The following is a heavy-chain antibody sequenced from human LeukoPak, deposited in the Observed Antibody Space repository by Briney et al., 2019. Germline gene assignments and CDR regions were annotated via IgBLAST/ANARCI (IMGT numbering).Heavy chain of an antibody. CDR3: ARDCGGGSCYGPYDAFDI. J-gene: IGHJ3*02. V-gene: IGHV3-23*01. D-gene: IGHD2-15*01. Sequence: TGGSLRLSCAASGFTFSGYAMSWVRQAPGTGLEWVSLVSDNGVITYYADSVKGRFTISRDNSKNTLYLQMNNLRVEDTAVYYCARDCGGGSCYGPYDAFDIWGQGTMVTVSS. CDR2: VSDNGVIT. CDR1: GFTFSGYA.